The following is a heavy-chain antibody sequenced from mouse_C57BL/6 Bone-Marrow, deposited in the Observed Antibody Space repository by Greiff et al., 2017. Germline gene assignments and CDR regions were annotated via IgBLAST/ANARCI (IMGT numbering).Heavy chain of an antibody. Sequence: VQLQQSGAELVRPGASVKLSCTASGFNIKDDYMHWVKQRPEQGLEWIGWIDPENGDTEYASKFQGKATITADTSSNTAYLQLSSLTSEDTAVYYCTTESHYYAMDYGGQGTSVTVSS. CDR3: TTESHYYAMDY. CDR1: GFNIKDDY. V-gene: IGHV14-4*01. J-gene: IGHJ4*01. CDR2: IDPENGDT.